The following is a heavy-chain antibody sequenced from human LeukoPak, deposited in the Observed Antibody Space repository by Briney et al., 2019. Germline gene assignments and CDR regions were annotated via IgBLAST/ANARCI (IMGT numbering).Heavy chain of an antibody. CDR2: IKEDGSVK. J-gene: IGHJ5*02. V-gene: IGHV3-7*03. Sequence: GGSLRLSCAASGFTFSNYWMHWVRQAPGKGLEWVANIKEDGSVKHYVDSVKGRFTISRDNAKDSLYLQMNSLRAEDTAVYYCMGRSLASWGQGILVTVSS. CDR3: MGRSLAS. D-gene: IGHD1-26*01. CDR1: GFTFSNYW.